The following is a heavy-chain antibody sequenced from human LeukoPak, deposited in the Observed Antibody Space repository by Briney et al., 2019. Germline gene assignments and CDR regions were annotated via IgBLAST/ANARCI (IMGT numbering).Heavy chain of an antibody. CDR1: GLSFTGYY. CDR2: ISHTGRT. D-gene: IGHD7-27*01. CDR3: TKTSPGVPLEL. V-gene: IGHV4-34*01. Sequence: SETLSLTCAASGLSFTGYYWSWIRQPPGKGPEWIGEISHTGRTSYNPSLKSRASISLDTSKKQFSLKLSFLTAADMAVYYCTKTSPGVPLELWGQGALVTVSS. J-gene: IGHJ4*02.